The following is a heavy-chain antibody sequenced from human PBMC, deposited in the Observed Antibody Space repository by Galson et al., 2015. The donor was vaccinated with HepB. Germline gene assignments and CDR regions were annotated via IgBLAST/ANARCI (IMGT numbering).Heavy chain of an antibody. D-gene: IGHD2-8*02. CDR3: AKSLGTGAARGLDV. CDR2: ISGGGDGT. CDR1: GFTFSSYA. Sequence: SLRLSCAASGFTFSSYAISWVRQAPGKGLEWVSTISGGGDGTYYADSVKGRFTVSRDNAMNTLSLQMNSLRDEDTAVYYCAKSLGTGAARGLDVWGQGTTVTVSS. J-gene: IGHJ6*02. V-gene: IGHV3-23*01.